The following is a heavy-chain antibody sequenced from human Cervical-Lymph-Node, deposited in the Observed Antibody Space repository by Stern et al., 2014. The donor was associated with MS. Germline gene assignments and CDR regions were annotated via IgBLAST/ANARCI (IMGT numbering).Heavy chain of an antibody. CDR1: GGTFSSYA. V-gene: IGHV1-69*01. CDR2: IIPIFGSA. J-gene: IGHJ6*02. D-gene: IGHD3-10*01. Sequence: DQLVESGAEVKKPGSSVRVSCKASGGTFSSYAISWVRQAPGQGLEWMGGIIPIFGSANYARKFQGRVTITADDSTSTAYMEVNSLRSEDTAVYYCASSVGELTPEAVWGQGTTVTV. CDR3: ASSVGELTPEAV.